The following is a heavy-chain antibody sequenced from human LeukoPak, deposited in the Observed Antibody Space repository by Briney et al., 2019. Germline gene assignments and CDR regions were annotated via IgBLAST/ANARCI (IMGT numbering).Heavy chain of an antibody. Sequence: ASVKVSCKASGYTFTSYDINWVRQATGQGLEWMGWMNPNSGNTGYEQKFQGRVTMTRNTSISTAYMELSSLRSEDTAVYYCARVGKGYYYMDVWGKGTTVTISS. J-gene: IGHJ6*03. V-gene: IGHV1-8*02. CDR1: GYTFTSYD. CDR2: MNPNSGNT. D-gene: IGHD7-27*01. CDR3: ARVGKGYYYMDV.